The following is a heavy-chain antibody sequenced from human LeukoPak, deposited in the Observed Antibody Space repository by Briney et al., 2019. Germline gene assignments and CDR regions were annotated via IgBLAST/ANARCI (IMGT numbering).Heavy chain of an antibody. CDR2: IDHSGST. J-gene: IGHJ5*02. CDR3: ARGGWFDP. V-gene: IGHV4-34*01. CDR1: GVSFSNYY. Sequence: SETLSLTCAVYGVSFSNYYWSWIRQPPGKGLEWIGEIDHSGSTSYNPSLKGRVIISVDTSKNQFSLKLRSVTAADTAVYYCARGGWFDPWGQGTLVTVSS.